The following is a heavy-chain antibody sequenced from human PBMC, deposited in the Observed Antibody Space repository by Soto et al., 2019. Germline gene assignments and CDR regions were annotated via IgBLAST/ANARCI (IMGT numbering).Heavy chain of an antibody. CDR2: INGGSTT. J-gene: IGHJ6*02. V-gene: IGHV3-23*01. D-gene: IGHD3-3*01. Sequence: EVPLLESGGGLVQPGGSLRLSCAASGFTFSSYAMSWVRQAPGKGLEWVTAINGGSTTYYADSVKGRFTISRDNSKNTLYLQMNSLRAEDTAVYYCAKDKDWSGVYGMDVWGQGTTVTVSS. CDR1: GFTFSSYA. CDR3: AKDKDWSGVYGMDV.